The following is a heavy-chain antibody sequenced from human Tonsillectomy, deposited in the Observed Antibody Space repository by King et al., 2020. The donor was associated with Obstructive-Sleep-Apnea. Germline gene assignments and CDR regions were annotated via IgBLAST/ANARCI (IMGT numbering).Heavy chain of an antibody. CDR1: GYSFTSYW. CDR3: ARGEGRGAPSDYYDMDV. D-gene: IGHD3-10*01. V-gene: IGHV5-10-1*01. CDR2: IDPSDSYT. J-gene: IGHJ6*02. Sequence: VQLVESGAEVKKPGESLRISCKGSGYSFTSYWISWVRQMPGKGLEWMGRIDPSDSYTNYSPSFQGHVTISADKSISTAYLQWSSLKASDTAMYYCARGEGRGAPSDYYDMDVWGQGTTVTVSS.